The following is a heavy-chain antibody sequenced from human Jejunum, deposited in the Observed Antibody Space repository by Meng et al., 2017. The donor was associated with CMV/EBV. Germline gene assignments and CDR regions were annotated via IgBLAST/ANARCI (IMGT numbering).Heavy chain of an antibody. CDR1: YN. Sequence: YNMNWVGQAPGKGLEWVSSIGSISSYTYYADSVKGRFTISRDNAKNSLYLQMNSLRAEDTAVYYCARDQVKVFGVVTYPFHYGMDVWGQGTTVTVSS. D-gene: IGHD3-3*01. CDR2: IGSISSYT. J-gene: IGHJ6*02. CDR3: ARDQVKVFGVVTYPFHYGMDV. V-gene: IGHV3-21*01.